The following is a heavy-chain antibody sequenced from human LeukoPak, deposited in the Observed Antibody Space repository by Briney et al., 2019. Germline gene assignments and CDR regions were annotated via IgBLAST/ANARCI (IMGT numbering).Heavy chain of an antibody. V-gene: IGHV4-59*11. Sequence: SETLSLTCTVSGGSISSHYWSWIRQPPGKGLGWIGYIYYSGSTNYNPSLESRVTISVDTSKNQFSLKLSSVTAADTAVYYRARRYGYWYYFDYWGQGTLVTVSS. J-gene: IGHJ4*02. CDR3: ARRYGYWYYFDY. D-gene: IGHD5-18*01. CDR1: GGSISSHY. CDR2: IYYSGST.